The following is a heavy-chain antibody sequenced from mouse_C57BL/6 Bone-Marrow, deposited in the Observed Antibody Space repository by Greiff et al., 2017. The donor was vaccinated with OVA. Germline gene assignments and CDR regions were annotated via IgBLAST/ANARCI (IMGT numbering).Heavy chain of an antibody. D-gene: IGHD1-1*01. CDR1: GFNIKDYY. J-gene: IGHJ2*01. Sequence: VQLQQSWAELVKPGASVKLSCTASGFNIKDYYMHWVKQRTEQGLEWIGMIDPEDGETKYAPKFQGKATITADTSSNTAYLQLRSLTSEDTAVYYCARWGLLLRFYFDYWGKGTTLTVSS. V-gene: IGHV14-2*01. CDR3: ARWGLLLRFYFDY. CDR2: IDPEDGET.